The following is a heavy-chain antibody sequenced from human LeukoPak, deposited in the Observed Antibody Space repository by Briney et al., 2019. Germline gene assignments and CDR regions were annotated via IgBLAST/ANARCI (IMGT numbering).Heavy chain of an antibody. V-gene: IGHV3-21*01. Sequence: KPGRSLRLSCAASGFTFSSYAMHWVRQSPGKGLEWVSSITSSSTYIYYADSVKGRFTISRDNAKNSLYLQMNSLRAEDTAVYYCAKDARYHTIFVGDFTSDYWGQGTLVTVSS. CDR1: GFTFSSYA. J-gene: IGHJ4*02. D-gene: IGHD3-3*01. CDR3: AKDARYHTIFVGDFTSDY. CDR2: ITSSSTYI.